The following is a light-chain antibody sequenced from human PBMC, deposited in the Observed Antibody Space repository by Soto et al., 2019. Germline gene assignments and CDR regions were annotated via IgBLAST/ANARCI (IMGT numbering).Light chain of an antibody. CDR1: SGSIASNY. Sequence: NFMLTQPHSVSESPGKTVIISCTRSSGSIASNYVQWYQQRPGSSPTTVIYEDNQRPSGVPDRFSGPIDSSSNSASLTISGLETEDGADYYCQSYDATNQVFGGGTKLTVL. CDR2: EDN. CDR3: QSYDATNQV. J-gene: IGLJ2*01. V-gene: IGLV6-57*01.